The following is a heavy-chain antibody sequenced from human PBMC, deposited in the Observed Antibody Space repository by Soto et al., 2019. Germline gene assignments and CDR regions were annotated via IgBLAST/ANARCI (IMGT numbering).Heavy chain of an antibody. J-gene: IGHJ6*02. D-gene: IGHD3-10*01. V-gene: IGHV4-30-4*01. Sequence: SETLSLTCTVSGGSISSGDYYWSWIRQPPGKGLEWIGYIYYSGSTYYNPSLKSRVTISVDTSKNQFSLKLSSVTAADTAVYYCARAQEYYGSGSTYGMDVWGQGTTVTVSS. CDR1: GGSISSGDYY. CDR3: ARAQEYYGSGSTYGMDV. CDR2: IYYSGST.